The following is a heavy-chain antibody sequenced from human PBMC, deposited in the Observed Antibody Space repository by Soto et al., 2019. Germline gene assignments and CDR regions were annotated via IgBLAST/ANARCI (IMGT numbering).Heavy chain of an antibody. Sequence: ASVKGSCKVSGYTLTELSMHWVRQAPGKGLEWMGGFDPEDGETIYAQKFQGRVTMTEDTSTDTAYMELSSLRSEDTAVYYCATVRPAIFGVVIIPNYYGMDVWGQGTTVTVSS. CDR3: ATVRPAIFGVVIIPNYYGMDV. D-gene: IGHD3-3*01. CDR2: FDPEDGET. CDR1: GYTLTELS. V-gene: IGHV1-24*01. J-gene: IGHJ6*02.